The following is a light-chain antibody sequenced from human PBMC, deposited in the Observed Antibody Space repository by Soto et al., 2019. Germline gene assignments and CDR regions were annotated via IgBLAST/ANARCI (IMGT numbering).Light chain of an antibody. CDR2: DVA. J-gene: IGLJ1*01. CDR3: VSYTSSTTYV. CDR1: SSDAGGSNF. V-gene: IGLV2-14*03. Sequence: QSVLTQPASVSDSPGQSITISCTGTSSDAGGSNFVSWYQQHPGKPPKLIIYDVANRPSGVSNRFSGSKSGSTASLIISRLQTEDEADYYCVSYTSSTTYVFGTGTKVT.